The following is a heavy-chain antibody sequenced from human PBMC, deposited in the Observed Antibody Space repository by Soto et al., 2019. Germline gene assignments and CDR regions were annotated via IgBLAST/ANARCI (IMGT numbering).Heavy chain of an antibody. Sequence: EAAVNVPCKASGGSFGNSAINWVRQTPGQGLEWLGGFIPVYRTLNYAQKFQGRVTITADESTGTAYMTLNSLASNDTAVYYCATGVIWIGYFTVDSWGQGTRVTSPQ. V-gene: IGHV1-69*13. D-gene: IGHD3-3*01. CDR1: GGSFGNSA. CDR2: FIPVYRTL. J-gene: IGHJ4*02. CDR3: ATGVIWIGYFTVDS.